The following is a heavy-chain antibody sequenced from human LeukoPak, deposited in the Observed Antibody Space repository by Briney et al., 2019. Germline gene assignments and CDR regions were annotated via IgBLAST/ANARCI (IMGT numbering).Heavy chain of an antibody. J-gene: IGHJ4*02. CDR2: INAGNGNT. CDR1: GYTFTSYA. V-gene: IGHV1-3*01. Sequence: ASVKVSCKASGYTFTSYAMHWVRQAPGQRPEWMGWINAGNGNTKYSQKFQGRVTITRDTSASTAYMELSSLRSEDTAVYYCARARVEMATIPFDYWGQGTLVTVSS. D-gene: IGHD5-24*01. CDR3: ARARVEMATIPFDY.